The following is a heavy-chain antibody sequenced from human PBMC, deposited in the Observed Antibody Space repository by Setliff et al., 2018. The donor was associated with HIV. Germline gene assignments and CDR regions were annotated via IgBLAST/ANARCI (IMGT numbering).Heavy chain of an antibody. J-gene: IGHJ4*02. CDR3: ARGSYGSVLL. V-gene: IGHV6-1*01. D-gene: IGHD6-19*01. Sequence: SQTLSLTCAISGDSVSSNNAAWNWIRQSPSRGLEWLGRTYYRSKWYFYYAVSVKSRITINPDTSKNRFSLHLNSVTPEDTAVYYCARGSYGSVLLWGQGTLVTVSS. CDR1: GDSVSSNNAA. CDR2: TYYRSKWYF.